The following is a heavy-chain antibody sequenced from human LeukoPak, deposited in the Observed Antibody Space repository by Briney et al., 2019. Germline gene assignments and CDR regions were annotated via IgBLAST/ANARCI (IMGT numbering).Heavy chain of an antibody. D-gene: IGHD1-26*01. CDR3: ARTSGSYMYYFDY. Sequence: GGSLRLSCAASGFTFSSYAMHWVRQAPGKGLEWVAVISYDGSNKYYADSVKGRFTISRDNSKNTLYLQMNSLRAENTAVYYCARTSGSYMYYFDYWGQGTLVSVSS. J-gene: IGHJ4*02. V-gene: IGHV3-30-3*01. CDR1: GFTFSSYA. CDR2: ISYDGSNK.